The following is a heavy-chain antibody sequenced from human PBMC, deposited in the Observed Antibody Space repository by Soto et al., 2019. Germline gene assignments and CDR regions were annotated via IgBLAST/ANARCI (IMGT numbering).Heavy chain of an antibody. CDR3: AKEGYDSSGYIDY. CDR1: GFTFSSYG. CDR2: ISYDGSNK. D-gene: IGHD3-22*01. Sequence: GGSLRLSCAASGFTFSSYGMHWVRQAPGKGLEWVAVISYDGSNKYYADSVKGRFTISRDDSKNTLYLQMNSLRAEDMAVYYCAKEGYDSSGYIDYWGQGTLVTSPQ. J-gene: IGHJ4*02. V-gene: IGHV3-30*18.